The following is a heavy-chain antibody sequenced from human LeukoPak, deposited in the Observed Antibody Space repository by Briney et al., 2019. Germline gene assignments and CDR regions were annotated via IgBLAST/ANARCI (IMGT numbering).Heavy chain of an antibody. CDR3: ARASVGATIAYYMDV. Sequence: ASVKVSCKASGYTFTGYYMHWVRQAPGQGLEWMGRINPNSGGTNYAQKFQGRVTMTRDTSISTAYMELSRLRSDDTAVYYCARASVGATIAYYMDVWGKGTTVIVSS. D-gene: IGHD1-26*01. V-gene: IGHV1-2*06. CDR2: INPNSGGT. J-gene: IGHJ6*03. CDR1: GYTFTGYY.